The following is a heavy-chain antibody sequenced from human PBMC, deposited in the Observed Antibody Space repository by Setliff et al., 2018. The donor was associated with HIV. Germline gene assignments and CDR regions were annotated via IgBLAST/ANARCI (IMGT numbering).Heavy chain of an antibody. Sequence: GESLKISCSASGFTFSSYWMHWVRQAPGKGLEWVAKINQDGSEKHYVDSVKGRFTISRDNAENSLYLQMNSLTAEDTAVYYCARALSYSGWRTQYFDCWGQGTLVTVSS. CDR3: ARALSYSGWRTQYFDC. D-gene: IGHD6-19*01. V-gene: IGHV3-7*03. J-gene: IGHJ4*02. CDR2: INQDGSEK. CDR1: GFTFSSYW.